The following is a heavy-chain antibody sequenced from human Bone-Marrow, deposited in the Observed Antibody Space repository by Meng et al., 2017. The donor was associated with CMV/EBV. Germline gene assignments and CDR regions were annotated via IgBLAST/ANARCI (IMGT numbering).Heavy chain of an antibody. V-gene: IGHV3-74*01. CDR2: INSEGSST. D-gene: IGHD3-3*01. J-gene: IGHJ6*02. Sequence: GESLKISCAASGFTFSSYWMHWVRQAPGKGLVWVSRINSEGSSTSYADSVKGRFTISRDNAKNTLYLQMNSLRAEDTAVYYCARDEGYYDFWSGYYTGEHYYYYGMDVWGQGPTVPVSS. CDR3: ARDEGYYDFWSGYYTGEHYYYYGMDV. CDR1: GFTFSSYW.